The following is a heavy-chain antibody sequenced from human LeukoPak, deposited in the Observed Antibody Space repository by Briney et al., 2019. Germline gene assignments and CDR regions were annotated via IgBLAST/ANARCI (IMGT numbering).Heavy chain of an antibody. J-gene: IGHJ4*02. D-gene: IGHD3-3*01. V-gene: IGHV4-31*03. CDR1: GGSISSGGHF. CDR2: IYYSGST. CDR3: ARLGVVSGFDY. Sequence: SETLSLTCTVSGGSISSGGHFWSWIRRHPGKGLEWIGYIYYSGSTYYNPSLKSRVTISVDTSKNQFSLKLTSVTAADTGVYYCARLGVVSGFDYWGQGTLVTVSS.